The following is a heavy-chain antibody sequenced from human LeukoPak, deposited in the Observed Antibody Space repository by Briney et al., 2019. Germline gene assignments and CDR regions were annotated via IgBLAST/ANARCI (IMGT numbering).Heavy chain of an antibody. CDR2: IHTSGNT. D-gene: IGHD1-1*01. CDR1: GDSIRSGSYY. Sequence: PSETLSLTCIVSGDSIRSGSYYWTWLRQPAGKGLEWIGRIHTSGNTNYSPSLKSRVTISRDTSKNQFSLRLTSVTAADTAVYYCVRDWNGDYFDYWGQGTLVTVSS. CDR3: VRDWNGDYFDY. V-gene: IGHV4-61*02. J-gene: IGHJ4*02.